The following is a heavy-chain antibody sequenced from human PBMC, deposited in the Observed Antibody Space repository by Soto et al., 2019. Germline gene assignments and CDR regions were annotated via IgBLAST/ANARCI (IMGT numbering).Heavy chain of an antibody. CDR1: GFTFSSYG. J-gene: IGHJ4*02. D-gene: IGHD3-22*01. CDR3: AKDGITMIVVVPQYFDY. V-gene: IGHV3-30*18. CDR2: ISYDGSNK. Sequence: LILSCAASGFTFSSYGMHWVRQAPGKGLEWVAVISYDGSNKYYADSVKGRFTISRDNSKNTLYLQMNSLRAEDTAVYYCAKDGITMIVVVPQYFDYWGQGTLVTVSS.